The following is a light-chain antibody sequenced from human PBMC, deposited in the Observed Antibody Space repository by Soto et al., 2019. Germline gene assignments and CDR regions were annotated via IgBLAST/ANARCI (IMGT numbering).Light chain of an antibody. CDR1: NSDLVGYNY. Sequence: QSALTQPASVSGSPGQSITISCTGTNSDLVGYNYVSWYQHHPGKAPKLMIYEVSNRPSGVSNRFSGSKSGNTASLTISGLQAEDEGDYYCSSDTSSSTVVFGGGTQLTVL. CDR2: EVS. V-gene: IGLV2-14*01. CDR3: SSDTSSSTVV. J-gene: IGLJ2*01.